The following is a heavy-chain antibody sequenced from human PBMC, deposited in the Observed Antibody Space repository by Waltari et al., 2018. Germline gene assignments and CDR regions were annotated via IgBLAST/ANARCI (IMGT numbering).Heavy chain of an antibody. CDR1: GGSISSYY. D-gene: IGHD6-13*01. CDR3: ARVYSSSWYPLHFDY. Sequence: QVQLQESGPGLVKPSETLSLTCTVSGGSISSYYWSWIRQPQGKGLEWIGYIYYSGSTNYNPSRKSRVTISVDTSKNQFSLKLSSVTAADTAVYYCARVYSSSWYPLHFDYWGQGTLVTVSS. J-gene: IGHJ4*02. V-gene: IGHV4-59*01. CDR2: IYYSGST.